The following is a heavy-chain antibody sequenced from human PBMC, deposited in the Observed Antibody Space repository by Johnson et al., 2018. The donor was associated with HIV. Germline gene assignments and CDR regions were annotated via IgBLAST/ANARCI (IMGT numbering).Heavy chain of an antibody. D-gene: IGHD1-26*01. CDR1: GFTFSVHW. CDR2: INQDGSEK. J-gene: IGHJ3*02. V-gene: IGHV3-7*05. Sequence: VQLVESGGGLVQPGGSLRLSCVASGFTFSVHWMSWVRQAPGKGLEWVANINQDGSEKYYVDFVKGRFTISRDKTENSLYLQMYSLRVEDTAVYYCASRVGELRSVDIWGQGTVVTVSS. CDR3: ASRVGELRSVDI.